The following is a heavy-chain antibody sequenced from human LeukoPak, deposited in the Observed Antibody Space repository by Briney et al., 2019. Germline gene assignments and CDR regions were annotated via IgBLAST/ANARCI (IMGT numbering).Heavy chain of an antibody. Sequence: GGSLRLSCAASGFTLSSFSMHWVRQSPGRGLEYVSAINYKGGTTYYADSVKGRFTISRDNSKNILYLQMASLRDEDMGVYYCARVGPATAFDYWGQGTQVTVSS. CDR1: GFTLSSFS. V-gene: IGHV3-64*02. CDR2: INYKGGTT. CDR3: ARVGPATAFDY. J-gene: IGHJ4*02.